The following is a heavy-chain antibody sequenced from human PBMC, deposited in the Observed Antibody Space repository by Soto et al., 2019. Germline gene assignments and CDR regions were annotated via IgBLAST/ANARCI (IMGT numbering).Heavy chain of an antibody. V-gene: IGHV3-23*01. D-gene: IGHD3-10*01. CDR3: ANQMYYYGSGSYQFDY. CDR1: GFTFSSYA. Sequence: PGGSLRLSCAASGFTFSSYAMSWVRQAQGKGLEWVSAISGSGGSTYYADSVKGRFTISRDNSKNTLYLQMNSLRAEDTAVYYCANQMYYYGSGSYQFDYWGQGTLVTVSS. CDR2: ISGSGGST. J-gene: IGHJ4*02.